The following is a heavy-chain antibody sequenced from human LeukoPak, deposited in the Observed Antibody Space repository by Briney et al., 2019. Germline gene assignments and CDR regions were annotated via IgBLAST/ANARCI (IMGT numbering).Heavy chain of an antibody. CDR3: ARDPDIVVVPAASRGHVARPTLWDFDY. J-gene: IGHJ4*02. D-gene: IGHD2-2*01. CDR1: GGTFSSYA. CDR2: ISAYNGNT. Sequence: ASVKVSCKASGGTFSSYAISWVRQAPGQGLEWMGWISAYNGNTNYAQKLQGRVTMTTDTSTSTAYMELRSLRSDDTAVYYCARDPDIVVVPAASRGHVARPTLWDFDYWGQGTLVTVSS. V-gene: IGHV1-18*01.